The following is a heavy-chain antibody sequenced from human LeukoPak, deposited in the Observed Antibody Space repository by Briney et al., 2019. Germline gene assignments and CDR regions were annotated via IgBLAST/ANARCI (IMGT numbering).Heavy chain of an antibody. D-gene: IGHD3-9*01. J-gene: IGHJ4*02. CDR2: IYYSGST. Sequence: AETLSLTCTVSGGSISSYYWSWIRQPPGKGLEWIGYIYYSGSTNYNPSLKSRVTISADTSKNQFSLKLSSVTAADTAVYYCARGFNIGYYDILTGYYGDYFDYWGQGTLVTVSS. CDR3: ARGFNIGYYDILTGYYGDYFDY. V-gene: IGHV4-59*01. CDR1: GGSISSYY.